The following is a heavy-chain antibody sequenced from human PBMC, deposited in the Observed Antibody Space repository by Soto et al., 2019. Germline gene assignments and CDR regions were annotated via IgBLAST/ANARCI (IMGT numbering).Heavy chain of an antibody. CDR3: ARVRQLVVYFYYYMDV. CDR2: ISAYNGDT. J-gene: IGHJ6*03. V-gene: IGHV1-18*01. D-gene: IGHD6-6*01. Sequence: QVQLLQSGAEVKKPGASVKVSCKASGYTFTNYGITWVRQAPGQGLEWMGWISAYNGDTHYTQRLQGRVTMTTDTSTSTAYMELRGLRSDDTAVYYCARVRQLVVYFYYYMDVWGTGTTVTVSS. CDR1: GYTFTNYG.